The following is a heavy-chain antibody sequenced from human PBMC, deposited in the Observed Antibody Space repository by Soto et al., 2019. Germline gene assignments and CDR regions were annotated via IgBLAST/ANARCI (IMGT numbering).Heavy chain of an antibody. CDR3: AKGRASDCPGCTQDY. CDR1: AFTFSSYA. D-gene: IGHD2-21*02. CDR2: VSGSGDST. Sequence: EVQLLESGGGLAQPGGSLRLSCAASAFTFSSYAMSWVRQAPGKGLEWVSAVSGSGDSTYYADSVKGRFTISRDNCKNTLDLQMNSMRAEDTAVYYCAKGRASDCPGCTQDYWVQGTLVTVSS. V-gene: IGHV3-23*01. J-gene: IGHJ4*02.